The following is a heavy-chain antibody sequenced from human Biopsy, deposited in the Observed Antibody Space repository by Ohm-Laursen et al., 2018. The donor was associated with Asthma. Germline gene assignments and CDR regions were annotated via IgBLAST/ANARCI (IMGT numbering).Heavy chain of an antibody. CDR3: ASDFPKDYVRYNFQF. V-gene: IGHV1-24*01. J-gene: IGHJ4*02. CDR2: HDHEEGGT. Sequence: ALVKASCKVSGYSLTDLSMHWVRQAPGQGLEWMGGHDHEEGGTVNARRFQGRVTMTEDTSTDTAYMELSSLSSDDTAVYYCASDFPKDYVRYNFQFWGQGTLVTVSS. CDR1: GYSLTDLS. D-gene: IGHD4-17*01.